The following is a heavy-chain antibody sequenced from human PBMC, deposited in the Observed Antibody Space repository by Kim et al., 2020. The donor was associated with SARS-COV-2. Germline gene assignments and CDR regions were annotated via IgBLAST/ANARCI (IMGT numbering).Heavy chain of an antibody. CDR1: GYSFTSYW. CDR2: IYPGDSDT. CDR3: ATNLNLTGYKGDAFDI. D-gene: IGHD3-9*01. Sequence: GESLKISCKGSGYSFTSYWIGWVRQMPGKGLEWMGIIYPGDSDTRYSPSFQGQVTISADKSISTAYLQWSSLKASDTAMYYCATNLNLTGYKGDAFDIWGQGTMVTVSS. J-gene: IGHJ3*02. V-gene: IGHV5-51*01.